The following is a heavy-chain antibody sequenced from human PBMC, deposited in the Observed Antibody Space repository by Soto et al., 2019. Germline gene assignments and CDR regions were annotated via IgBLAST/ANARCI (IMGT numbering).Heavy chain of an antibody. CDR1: GYSFTNYW. Sequence: GESLKIFCNGSGYSFTNYWINWGRQMPGKGLEWMGRIDPSDSYTNYSPSFQGHVTISADNSLSTAYLQWSSLKASDTAMYYCARTYYYESSGYSAPFDPWGRGTLVSV. J-gene: IGHJ5*02. D-gene: IGHD3-22*01. CDR3: ARTYYYESSGYSAPFDP. CDR2: IDPSDSYT. V-gene: IGHV5-10-1*01.